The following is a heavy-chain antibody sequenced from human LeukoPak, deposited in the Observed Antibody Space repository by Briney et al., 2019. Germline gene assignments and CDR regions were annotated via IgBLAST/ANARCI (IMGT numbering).Heavy chain of an antibody. CDR3: AKGVGATSGYDAFDI. CDR2: ISWNSGSI. J-gene: IGHJ3*02. Sequence: GGSLRLSCAASGFTFYDYAMHWVRQAPGKGLEWVSGISWNSGSIGYADSVKGRFTISRDNAKNSLYLQMNSLRAEDMALYYCAKGVGATSGYDAFDIWGQGTMVTVSS. CDR1: GFTFYDYA. V-gene: IGHV3-9*03. D-gene: IGHD1-26*01.